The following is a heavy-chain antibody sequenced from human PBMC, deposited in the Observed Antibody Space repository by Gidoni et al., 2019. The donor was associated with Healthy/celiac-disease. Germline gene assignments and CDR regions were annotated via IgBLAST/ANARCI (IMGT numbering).Heavy chain of an antibody. CDR3: ASLSGYRNQVQQSAYYYYGMDV. CDR2: LIPIFGTA. CDR1: GGTVSSYA. V-gene: IGHV1-69*01. D-gene: IGHD5-18*01. J-gene: IGHJ6*02. Sequence: QVQLVQSGAEVKKPGSSVKVSCKASGGTVSSYAISWVRQAPGQGLEWMGGLIPIFGTANYDTKFQGRVTITADESTSTAYMELSSLRSEDTAVYYCASLSGYRNQVQQSAYYYYGMDVWGQGTTVTVSS.